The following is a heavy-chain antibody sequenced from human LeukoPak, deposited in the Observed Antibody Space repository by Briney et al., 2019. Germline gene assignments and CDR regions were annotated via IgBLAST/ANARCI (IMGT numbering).Heavy chain of an antibody. Sequence: ASVRASSKAPGYTFTSYGTSWVPHAPGQGLEWMVWISVLIGNTNYAQKLQGRVTMTTDTSTSTAYMELRSLRSDDTAVYYCARDYLRATTAYYWGQGTLVTVSS. J-gene: IGHJ4*02. CDR1: GYTFTSYG. CDR3: ARDYLRATTAYY. D-gene: IGHD1-26*01. V-gene: IGHV1-18*01. CDR2: ISVLIGNT.